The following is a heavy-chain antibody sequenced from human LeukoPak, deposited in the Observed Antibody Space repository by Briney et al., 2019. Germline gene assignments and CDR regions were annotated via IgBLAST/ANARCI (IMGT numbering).Heavy chain of an antibody. D-gene: IGHD3-22*01. CDR1: GGSFSSYY. V-gene: IGHV4-39*07. CDR2: IYYSGST. J-gene: IGHJ6*03. Sequence: SETLSLTCAVYGGSFSSYYWGWIRQPPGKGLEWIGSIYYSGSTYYNPSLKSRVTISVDTSKNQFSLKLSSVTAADTAVYYCAKSNYDSSGYYSYYYMDVWGKGTTVTVSS. CDR3: AKSNYDSSGYYSYYYMDV.